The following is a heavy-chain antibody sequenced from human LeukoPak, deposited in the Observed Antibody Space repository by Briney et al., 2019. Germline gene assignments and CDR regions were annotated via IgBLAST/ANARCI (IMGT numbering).Heavy chain of an antibody. J-gene: IGHJ4*02. Sequence: SETLSLTCTVSGDSITSNDFYWGWIRQAPGKGPEWIGSIHYSGTTYYNPSLKSRVTISVDTSKNQFSLKLSPVTAADTAVYYCARGTSSSHSPFDYWGQGTLVTVSS. CDR3: ARGTSSSHSPFDY. V-gene: IGHV4-39*07. CDR2: IHYSGTT. CDR1: GDSITSNDFY. D-gene: IGHD2-2*01.